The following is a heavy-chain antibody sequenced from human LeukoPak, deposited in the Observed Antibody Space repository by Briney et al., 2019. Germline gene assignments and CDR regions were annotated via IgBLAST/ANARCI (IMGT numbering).Heavy chain of an antibody. CDR3: ARLSYSSGCY. CDR1: GYTFTSYY. J-gene: IGHJ4*02. Sequence: ASVKVSCKASGYTFTSYYMHWVRQAPGQGLGWMGIINPSGGSTSYAQKFQGRVTMTRDTSTSTVYVGLSSLRSEDTAVYYCARLSYSSGCYWGQGTLVTVSS. D-gene: IGHD6-19*01. V-gene: IGHV1-46*01. CDR2: INPSGGST.